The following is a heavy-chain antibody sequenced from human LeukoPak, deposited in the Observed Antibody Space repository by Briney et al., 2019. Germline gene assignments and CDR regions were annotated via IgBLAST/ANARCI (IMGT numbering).Heavy chain of an antibody. J-gene: IGHJ4*02. D-gene: IGHD1-1*01. CDR1: GFTFSNFA. Sequence: GGSLRLSCAASGFTFSNFAMNWVRQTPGKGLVWVSRVSPDGSTTYYADSVKGRFTISRDNAKNTLYLQMNSLRAEDTAVYYCARAPPTNELDYWGQGTLVTVSS. V-gene: IGHV3-74*01. CDR2: VSPDGSTT. CDR3: ARAPPTNELDY.